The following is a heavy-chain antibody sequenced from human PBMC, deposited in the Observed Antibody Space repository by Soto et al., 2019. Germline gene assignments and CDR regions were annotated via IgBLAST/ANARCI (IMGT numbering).Heavy chain of an antibody. J-gene: IGHJ3*02. CDR1: GDSVSSNSAA. D-gene: IGHD3-3*01. V-gene: IGHV6-1*01. Sequence: SQTLSLTCAISGDSVSSNSAAWNWIRQSPSRGLEWLGRTYYRSKWYNDYAVSVKSRITINPDTSKNQFSLQLNSVTPEDTAVYYCARTTTRITIFGVVIPDAFDIWGQGTMVTVSS. CDR2: TYYRSKWYN. CDR3: ARTTTRITIFGVVIPDAFDI.